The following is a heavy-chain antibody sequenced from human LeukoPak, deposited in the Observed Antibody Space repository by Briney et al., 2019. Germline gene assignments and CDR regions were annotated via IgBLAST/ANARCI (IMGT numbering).Heavy chain of an antibody. D-gene: IGHD4-23*01. J-gene: IGHJ3*02. Sequence: SVKVSCKASGGTFSSYAISWVRQAPGQGLEWMGGIIPIFGTANYAQKFQGRVTITADESTSTAYMELSSLRSEDTAVYYCAGDGTVVTTTVDAFDIWGQGTMVTVSS. V-gene: IGHV1-69*13. CDR3: AGDGTVVTTTVDAFDI. CDR2: IIPIFGTA. CDR1: GGTFSSYA.